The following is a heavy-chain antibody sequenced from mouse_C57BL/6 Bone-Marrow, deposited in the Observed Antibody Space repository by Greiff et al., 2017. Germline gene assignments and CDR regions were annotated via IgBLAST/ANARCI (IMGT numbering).Heavy chain of an antibody. CDR1: GYTFTNFW. Sequence: QVQLQQSGAELVRPGTSVKMSCKASGYTFTNFWIGWAKQRPGHGLEWIGDIYPGGGYTNYNEKFKGKATLTADKSSSTAYMQFSSLTSEDSAIYYCARAHCSFETYFGGWGTGATVTVSS. J-gene: IGHJ1*03. D-gene: IGHD1-1*01. V-gene: IGHV1-63*01. CDR3: ARAHCSFETYFGG. CDR2: IYPGGGYT.